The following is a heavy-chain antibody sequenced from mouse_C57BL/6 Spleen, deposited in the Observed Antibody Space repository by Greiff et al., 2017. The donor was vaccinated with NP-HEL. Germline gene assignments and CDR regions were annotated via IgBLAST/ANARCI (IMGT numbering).Heavy chain of an antibody. D-gene: IGHD2-2*01. J-gene: IGHJ4*01. CDR1: GYTFTSYW. CDR3: ARGGYDVNYYAMDY. V-gene: IGHV1-52*01. CDR2: IDPSDSET. Sequence: QVQLKQPGAELVRPGSSVKLSCKASGYTFTSYWMHWVKQRPIQGLEWIGNIDPSDSETHYNQKFKDKATLTVDKSSSTAYMQLSSLTSEDSAVYYCARGGYDVNYYAMDYWGQGTSVTVSS.